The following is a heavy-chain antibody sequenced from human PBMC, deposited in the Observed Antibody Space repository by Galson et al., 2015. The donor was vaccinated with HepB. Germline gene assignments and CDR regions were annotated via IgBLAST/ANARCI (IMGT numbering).Heavy chain of an antibody. V-gene: IGHV3-49*03. CDR3: TRDRGPARLSYRFYSYGLDV. CDR1: GFTFDDYA. J-gene: IGHJ6*02. CDR2: IGRKAYGGTT. D-gene: IGHD6-6*01. Sequence: SLRLSCAASGFTFDDYAMRWFRQAPGKGLEWVGFIGRKAYGGTTEYAASVKGRFTISKDDSKNVAYLQMNSLRTEDTAVYYCTRDRGPARLSYRFYSYGLDVWGQGTTVTVSS.